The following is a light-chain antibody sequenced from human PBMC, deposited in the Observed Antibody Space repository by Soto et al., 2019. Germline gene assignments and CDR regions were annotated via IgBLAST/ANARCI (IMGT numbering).Light chain of an antibody. J-gene: IGKJ1*01. CDR1: QSVSNNY. CDR2: GPS. V-gene: IGKV3-20*01. CDR3: QQYGSSTRT. Sequence: EIVLTQSPATLSLSPGERATLSCRASQSVSNNYLAWYQQKPGRAPKLLFYGPSGRFAGTPDRFSGSGSGTDFTLTISRLEPEDFAVYYCQQYGSSTRTFGQGTKVEIK.